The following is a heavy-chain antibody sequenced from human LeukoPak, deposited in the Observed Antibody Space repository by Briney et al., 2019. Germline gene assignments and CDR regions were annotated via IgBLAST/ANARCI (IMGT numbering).Heavy chain of an antibody. CDR2: INKDGGEK. CDR1: GFTFSSYW. D-gene: IGHD7-27*01. V-gene: IGHV3-7*03. J-gene: IGHJ4*02. Sequence: PGGSLRLSCAASGFTFSSYWMSWVRQAPGKGLEWVANINKDGGEKYYVDSVKGRFTISRDNAKNSLYLQMNSLRVEDTAVYYCAIDPNWGTHSWGQGVLVTVSS. CDR3: AIDPNWGTHS.